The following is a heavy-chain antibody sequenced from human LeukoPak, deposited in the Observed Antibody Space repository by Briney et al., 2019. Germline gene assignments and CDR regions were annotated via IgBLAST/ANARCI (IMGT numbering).Heavy chain of an antibody. CDR1: GGSFSGYY. J-gene: IGHJ4*02. CDR3: ARDSRCSGSSHPDY. CDR2: INHSGST. V-gene: IGHV4-34*01. D-gene: IGHD1-26*01. Sequence: SETLSLTCAVYGGSFSGYYWSWIRQPPGKGLEWIGEINHSGSTNYNPSLKSRVTISVDTSKNQFSLKLSSVTAADTAVYYCARDSRCSGSSHPDYWGQGTLVTVSS.